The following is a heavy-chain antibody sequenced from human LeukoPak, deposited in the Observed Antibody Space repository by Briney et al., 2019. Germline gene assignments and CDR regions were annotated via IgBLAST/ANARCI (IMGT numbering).Heavy chain of an antibody. CDR3: ARFTTVAGLDY. Sequence: GGSLRLSCAASGFTVSSNYMSWVRQAPGKGLGWVSVIYSGGSTYYADSVKGRFTISRDNSKNTLHRQMNSLRAEDTAVYYCARFTTVAGLDYWGQGTLVTVSS. J-gene: IGHJ4*02. V-gene: IGHV3-53*01. CDR1: GFTVSSNY. D-gene: IGHD6-19*01. CDR2: IYSGGST.